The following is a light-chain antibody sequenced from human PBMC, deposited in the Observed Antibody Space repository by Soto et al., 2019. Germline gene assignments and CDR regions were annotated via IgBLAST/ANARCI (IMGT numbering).Light chain of an antibody. Sequence: EIVLTQSPGTLSLSPRERATLSCRASQSIFNNYLAWYQQKPGQAPRLLVYGASIRATGIPYRFSGSGSGTDFTLTISILEPEDFALYYCQQYGGSPFTFGQGTRLEIK. CDR3: QQYGGSPFT. CDR1: QSIFNNY. V-gene: IGKV3-20*01. J-gene: IGKJ2*01. CDR2: GAS.